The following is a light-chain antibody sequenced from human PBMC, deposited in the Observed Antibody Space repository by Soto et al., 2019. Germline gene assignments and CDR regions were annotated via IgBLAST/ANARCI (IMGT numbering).Light chain of an antibody. CDR2: DVN. CDR3: SSYTSRIS. V-gene: IGLV2-14*01. CDR1: SSDVGGYNS. J-gene: IGLJ2*01. Sequence: QSALTQPASVSGSPGQSITISCTVTSSDVGGYNSVSWYQQHPGKAPKLMIYDVNTRPSGVSNPFSGSKSGNTASMTISGLQAEDESDYYCSSYTSRISFGGGTKLTVL.